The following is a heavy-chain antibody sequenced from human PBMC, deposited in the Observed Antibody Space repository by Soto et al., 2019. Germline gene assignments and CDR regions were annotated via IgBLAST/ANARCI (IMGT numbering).Heavy chain of an antibody. Sequence: QVQLVQSGAEVKKPGSSVKVSCKASGGTFSSSAISWVRQAPGRGLEWMGGIIPIFGTANYAQKFQGRVTISADESASTAYMELSSLRSEDTAVYYCARKPGNNAFDIWGQGTMVTVSS. CDR3: ARKPGNNAFDI. J-gene: IGHJ3*02. CDR2: IIPIFGTA. V-gene: IGHV1-69*01. CDR1: GGTFSSSA.